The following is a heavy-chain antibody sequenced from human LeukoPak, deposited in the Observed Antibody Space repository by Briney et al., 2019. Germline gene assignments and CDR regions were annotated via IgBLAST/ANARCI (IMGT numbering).Heavy chain of an antibody. CDR1: GGSFSGYY. D-gene: IGHD4-17*01. CDR2: INHSGST. Sequence: SETLSLTCAVYGGSFSGYYWSWIRQPPGEGREWIGEINHSGSTNYNPSLKSRVTISVDTSKNQFSLKLSSVTAADTAVYYCARGPKATVTRRDAFDIWGQGTMVTVSS. J-gene: IGHJ3*02. V-gene: IGHV4-34*01. CDR3: ARGPKATVTRRDAFDI.